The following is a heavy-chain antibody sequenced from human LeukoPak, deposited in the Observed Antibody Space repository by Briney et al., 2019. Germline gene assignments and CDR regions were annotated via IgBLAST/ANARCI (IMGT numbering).Heavy chain of an antibody. CDR2: ISGSSGII. CDR1: GFTFNTYT. V-gene: IGHV3-48*01. Sequence: PGVSLRLSCAASGFTFNTYTMNWVRQAPGKGLEWVSYISGSSGIIDYADSVRGRFTISRDNAKNSLYLQMNSLRAEDTAVYYCARINDFWSGPTLDVWGQGTTVTVSS. D-gene: IGHD3-3*01. CDR3: ARINDFWSGPTLDV. J-gene: IGHJ6*02.